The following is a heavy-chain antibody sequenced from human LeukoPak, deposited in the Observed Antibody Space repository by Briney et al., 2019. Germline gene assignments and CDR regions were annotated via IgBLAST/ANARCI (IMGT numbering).Heavy chain of an antibody. CDR2: IWYDGSNK. J-gene: IGHJ3*02. Sequence: GGSLRLSCAASGFTFSSYGMHWVRQAPGKGLEWVAVIWYDGSNKYYADSVKGRFTISRDNSKNTLYLQMNSLRAEDTAVYYCARDRGHAYYYDSSGFSGGAFDIWGQGTMVTVSS. D-gene: IGHD3-22*01. V-gene: IGHV3-33*01. CDR3: ARDRGHAYYYDSSGFSGGAFDI. CDR1: GFTFSSYG.